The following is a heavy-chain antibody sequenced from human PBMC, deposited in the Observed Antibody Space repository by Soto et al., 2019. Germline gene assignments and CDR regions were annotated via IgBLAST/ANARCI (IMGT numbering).Heavy chain of an antibody. D-gene: IGHD3-16*02. CDR1: GYTFTSYY. V-gene: IGHV1-46*01. CDR2: INPSGGST. J-gene: IGHJ6*02. Sequence: ASVKVSCKASGYTFTSYYMHWVRQAPGQGLEWMGIINPSGGSTSYAQKFQGRVTMTRDTSTSTVYMELSSLRSEDTAVYYCARDGGAIVYYYYGMDVWGQGTTVTVSS. CDR3: ARDGGAIVYYYYGMDV.